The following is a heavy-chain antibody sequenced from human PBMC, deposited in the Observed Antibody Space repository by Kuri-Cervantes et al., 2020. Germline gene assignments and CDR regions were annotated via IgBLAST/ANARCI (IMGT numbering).Heavy chain of an antibody. D-gene: IGHD6-13*01. J-gene: IGHJ5*02. Sequence: ASVKVSCKASGYTFTSYGISWVRQAPGQGLEWMGWISAYNGNTNYAQKLQGRVTMTTDTSTSTAYMELRSLRSDDTAVYYCARDEMGYSSSKGGNWFDPWGQGTLVTVSS. V-gene: IGHV1-18*01. CDR3: ARDEMGYSSSKGGNWFDP. CDR2: ISAYNGNT. CDR1: GYTFTSYG.